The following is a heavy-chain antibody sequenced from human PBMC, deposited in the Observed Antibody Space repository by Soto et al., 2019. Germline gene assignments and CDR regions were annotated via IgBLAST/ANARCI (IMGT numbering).Heavy chain of an antibody. CDR3: ARVRMTTVVTGWYFDL. J-gene: IGHJ2*01. CDR1: GGSISSYY. D-gene: IGHD4-17*01. V-gene: IGHV4-4*07. Sequence: PSETLSLTCTVSGGSISSYYWSWIRQPAGKGLEWIGRIYTSGSTNYNPSLKSRVTMSVDTSKNQFSLKLSSVTAADTAVYYCARVRMTTVVTGWYFDLWGRGTLVTVSS. CDR2: IYTSGST.